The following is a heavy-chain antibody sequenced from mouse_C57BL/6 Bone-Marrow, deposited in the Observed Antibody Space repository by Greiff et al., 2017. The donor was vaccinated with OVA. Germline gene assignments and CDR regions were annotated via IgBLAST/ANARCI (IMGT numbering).Heavy chain of an antibody. CDR1: GYTFTSYW. Sequence: QVQLQQPGAELVMPGASVKLSCKASGYTFTSYWMHWVKQRPGQGLEWIGEIDPSDSYTNYNQKFKGKSTLTVDKSSSTAYMQLSSLTSEYSAVYYCSRDGYSYSMDYWGQGTSLTVSS. D-gene: IGHD2-3*01. V-gene: IGHV1-69*01. CDR3: SRDGYSYSMDY. J-gene: IGHJ4*01. CDR2: IDPSDSYT.